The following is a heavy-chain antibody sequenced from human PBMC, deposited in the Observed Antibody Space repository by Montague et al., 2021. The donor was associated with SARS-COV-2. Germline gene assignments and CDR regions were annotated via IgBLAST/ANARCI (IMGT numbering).Heavy chain of an antibody. CDR1: GGSISSEDWK. J-gene: IGHJ6*02. Sequence: SETLSLTCTGSGGSISSEDWKWSRMHPSHGKGLDGIVSLTYSRGDYYNPSLKSRVTISVDTSTNQFSLNLTSVTAADTSVYCCARHWWELLSRDYNYYYGMDVWGQGTMITVSS. CDR2: LTYSRGD. V-gene: IGHV4-39*01. D-gene: IGHD2-15*01. CDR3: ARHWWELLSRDYNYYYGMDV.